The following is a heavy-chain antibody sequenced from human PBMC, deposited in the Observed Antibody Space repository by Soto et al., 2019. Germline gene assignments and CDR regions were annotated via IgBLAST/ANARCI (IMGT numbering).Heavy chain of an antibody. Sequence: QVQLVQSGAEVKKPGASVKVSCKASGYTITSYDINWVREATGQGLEWMGWMNPNSGNTGYAQKFQGRVTMTRNTSISTAYMELSNLRSEDTAVYYCASSYYYYGMDAWGQGTTVTVSS. CDR2: MNPNSGNT. CDR1: GYTITSYD. J-gene: IGHJ6*02. CDR3: ASSYYYYGMDA. V-gene: IGHV1-8*01.